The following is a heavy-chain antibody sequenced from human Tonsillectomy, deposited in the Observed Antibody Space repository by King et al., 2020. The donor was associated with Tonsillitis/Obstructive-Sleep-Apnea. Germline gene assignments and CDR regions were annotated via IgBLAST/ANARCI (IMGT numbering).Heavy chain of an antibody. CDR2: IWYDVSNK. J-gene: IGHJ5*02. CDR3: ARETPPYCGGDCYSRWFDP. Sequence: VPPVLSLLLSFSASGFTFRSYVMHLFLQAPGKGLYWLAIIWYDVSNKYYADSVKGRFTISRDNSKNTVYLQMNILRAEDTAVYYCARETPPYCGGDCYSRWFDPWGQGNLVTVSS. V-gene: IGHV3-33*01. CDR1: GFTFRSYV. D-gene: IGHD2-21*02.